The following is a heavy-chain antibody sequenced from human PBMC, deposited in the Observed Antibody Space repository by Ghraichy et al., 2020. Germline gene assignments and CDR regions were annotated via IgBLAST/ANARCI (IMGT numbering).Heavy chain of an antibody. V-gene: IGHV4-39*07. D-gene: IGHD6-13*01. CDR2: IYYSGST. CDR3: ARGVAAAQGFHYYYYYYMDV. CDR1: GGSISSSSYY. J-gene: IGHJ6*03. Sequence: SETLSLTCTVSGGSISSSSYYWGWIRQPPGKGLEWIGSIYYSGSTYYNPSLKSRVTISVDTSKNQFSLKLSSVTAADTAVYYCARGVAAAQGFHYYYYYYMDVWGKGTTVTVSS.